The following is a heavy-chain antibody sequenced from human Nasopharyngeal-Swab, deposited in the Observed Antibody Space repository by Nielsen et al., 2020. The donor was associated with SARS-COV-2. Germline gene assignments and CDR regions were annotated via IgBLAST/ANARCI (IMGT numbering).Heavy chain of an antibody. D-gene: IGHD6-6*01. CDR3: AKDIKSSSSWSDNVQFYGMDV. CDR2: IKSKTDGSTT. Sequence: WIRQPPGKGLEWVGRIKSKTDGSTTDYADSVKGRFTISRDNSKDTLYLQMNSLRAEDTAVYYCAKDIKSSSSWSDNVQFYGMDVWGQGTTVTVSS. J-gene: IGHJ6*02. V-gene: IGHV3-15*01.